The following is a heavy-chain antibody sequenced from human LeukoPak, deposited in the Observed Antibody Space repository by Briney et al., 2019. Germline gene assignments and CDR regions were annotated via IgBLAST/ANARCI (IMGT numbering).Heavy chain of an antibody. CDR3: TTSWY. V-gene: IGHV3-15*01. CDR2: IKSQTDGGTT. J-gene: IGHJ4*02. Sequence: GGSLRLSCAASGFTFSSYGMHWVRQAPGKGLEWVGRIKSQTDGGTTDYTSPVKGRFTISRDDSKNTLYLQMNSLKTEDTAMYYCTTSWYWGQGTLVTVSS. CDR1: GFTFSSYG.